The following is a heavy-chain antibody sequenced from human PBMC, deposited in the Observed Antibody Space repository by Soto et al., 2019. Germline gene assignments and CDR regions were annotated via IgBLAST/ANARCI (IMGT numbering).Heavy chain of an antibody. CDR3: PRASGDVVVPAARMDV. CDR2: IIPIFGTA. V-gene: IGHV1-69*01. CDR1: GGTFSSYA. J-gene: IGHJ6*02. D-gene: IGHD2-2*01. Sequence: QVQLVQSGAEVKKPGSSVKVSCKASGGTFSSYAISWVRQAPGQGLEWMGGIIPIFGTANYAQKFQGRVTINADEPTSTAYMELSSLRSEDTAMYYCPRASGDVVVPAARMDVWGQGTTVTVSS.